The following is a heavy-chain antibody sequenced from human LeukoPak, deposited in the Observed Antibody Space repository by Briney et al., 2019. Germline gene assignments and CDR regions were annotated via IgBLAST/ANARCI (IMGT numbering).Heavy chain of an antibody. Sequence: SETLSLTCTVSGGSISSYYWSWIRQPAGKGLEWIGRIYTSGSTNYNPSLKSRVTMSVDTSKNQFSLKLSSVTAADTAVYYCARGSLAAARGNYFDYWGQGTLVTVSS. J-gene: IGHJ4*02. D-gene: IGHD6-13*01. CDR1: GGSISSYY. CDR3: ARGSLAAARGNYFDY. V-gene: IGHV4-4*07. CDR2: IYTSGST.